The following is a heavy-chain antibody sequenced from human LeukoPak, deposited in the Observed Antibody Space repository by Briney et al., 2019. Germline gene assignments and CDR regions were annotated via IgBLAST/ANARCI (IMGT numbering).Heavy chain of an antibody. CDR2: ISYDGSNK. Sequence: GGSLRLSCAASGFTFSSYGMHWVRQAPGKGLEGVAVISYDGSNKYYADSVKGRFTISRDNSKNTLYLQMNSLRAEDTAVYYCAKDQEEYQLLSTGLYFDYWGQGTLVTVSS. CDR1: GFTFSSYG. V-gene: IGHV3-30*18. CDR3: AKDQEEYQLLSTGLYFDY. J-gene: IGHJ4*02. D-gene: IGHD2-2*01.